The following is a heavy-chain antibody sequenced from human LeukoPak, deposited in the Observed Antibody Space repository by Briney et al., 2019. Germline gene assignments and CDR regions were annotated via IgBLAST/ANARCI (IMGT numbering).Heavy chain of an antibody. V-gene: IGHV1-2*02. CDR1: GYTFTGYY. CDR3: ARDREIVTTLDAFDI. Sequence: ASVKVSCKASGYTFTGYYMHRVRQAPGQGLEWMGWINPNSGGTNYAQKFQGRVTMTRDTSISTAYMELSRLRSDDTAVYYCARDREIVTTLDAFDIWGQGTMVTVSS. J-gene: IGHJ3*02. CDR2: INPNSGGT. D-gene: IGHD5-12*01.